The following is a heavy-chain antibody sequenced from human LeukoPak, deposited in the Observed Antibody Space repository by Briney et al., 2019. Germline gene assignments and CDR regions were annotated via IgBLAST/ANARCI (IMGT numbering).Heavy chain of an antibody. CDR3: ARVQLWSPYYYYYYMDV. CDR1: GYTFTSYD. CDR2: MNPNSGNT. D-gene: IGHD5-18*01. V-gene: IGHV1-8*03. Sequence: GASVKVSRKASGYTFTSYDINWVRQATGQGLEWMGWMNPNSGNTGYAQKFQGRVTITRNTSISTAYMELSSLRSEDTAVYYCARVQLWSPYYYYYYMDVWGKGTTVTVSS. J-gene: IGHJ6*03.